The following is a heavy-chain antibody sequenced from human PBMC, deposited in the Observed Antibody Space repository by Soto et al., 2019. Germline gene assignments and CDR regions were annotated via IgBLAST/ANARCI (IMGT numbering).Heavy chain of an antibody. CDR2: IYWDDDK. CDR1: GFSLTTSGVG. D-gene: IGHD3-3*01. CDR3: AHRVLRTVFGLVTTTAIYFDF. V-gene: IGHV2-5*02. Sequence: QITLNESGPTQVKPRHTLTPTCTFSGFSLTTSGVGVGWIRQSPGKAPEWLALIYWDDDKRYSPSLKSRLTITKDTSKNQVVLTMADLDPADTATYYCAHRVLRTVFGLVTTTAIYFDFWGQGTPVAVSS. J-gene: IGHJ4*02.